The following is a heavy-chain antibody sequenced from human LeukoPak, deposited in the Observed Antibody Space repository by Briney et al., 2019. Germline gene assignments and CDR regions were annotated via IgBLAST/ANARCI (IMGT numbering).Heavy chain of an antibody. V-gene: IGHV3-33*01. Sequence: GRSLRLSCAASGFTFSIYGMHWVRQAPGKGLEWVAKIWYDGSNKYYADSVKGRFTISRDNSKNTLYLQMNSLRAEDTAVYSCARDGLHGSGSYNNYLDPWGQGNLVTVSS. CDR3: ARDGLHGSGSYNNYLDP. CDR1: GFTFSIYG. D-gene: IGHD3-10*01. CDR2: IWYDGSNK. J-gene: IGHJ5*02.